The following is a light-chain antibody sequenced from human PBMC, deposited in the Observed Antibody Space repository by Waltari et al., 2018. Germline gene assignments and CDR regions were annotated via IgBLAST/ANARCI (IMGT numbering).Light chain of an antibody. CDR3: MQSTQWPRT. Sequence: DVVMTQSPLSLTVTLGQPASISCRSSKGLVQWDGNTYLNWFQQRPGQCPRRLIYKVFNRESGVPDRFSGSGSGTDFTLKISRVEAEDVGFYYCMQSTQWPRTFGQGTKVQIK. CDR1: KGLVQWDGNTY. CDR2: KVF. V-gene: IGKV2-30*02. J-gene: IGKJ1*01.